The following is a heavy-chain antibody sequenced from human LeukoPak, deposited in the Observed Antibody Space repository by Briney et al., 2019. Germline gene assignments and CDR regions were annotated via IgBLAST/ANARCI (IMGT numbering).Heavy chain of an antibody. J-gene: IGHJ3*02. CDR1: GFTFSSYEM. Sequence: PGGSLRLSCAASGFTFSSYEMNWVRQPPGKGLEWIGEIYHSGSTNYNPSLKSRVTISVDKSKNQFSLKLSSVTAADTAVYYCARAHYGEDAFDIWGQGTMVTVSS. V-gene: IGHV4-4*02. D-gene: IGHD4-17*01. CDR3: ARAHYGEDAFDI. CDR2: IYHSGST.